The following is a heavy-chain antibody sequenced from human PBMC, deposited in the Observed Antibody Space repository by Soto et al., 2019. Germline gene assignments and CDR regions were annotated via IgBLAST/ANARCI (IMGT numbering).Heavy chain of an antibody. CDR2: IVSGSTYT. V-gene: IGHV3-11*06. D-gene: IGHD2-21*01. Sequence: VQLVESGGGLVKPGGSLRLSCAASEFTFSDYYMAWVRQTPGKGLEWIAYIVSGSTYTNYADSVKGRFTISRDNDRESLFLEMNSLRADDTALYYCARVDGESRVDVWGQGTTVSVS. CDR3: ARVDGESRVDV. CDR1: EFTFSDYY. J-gene: IGHJ6*02.